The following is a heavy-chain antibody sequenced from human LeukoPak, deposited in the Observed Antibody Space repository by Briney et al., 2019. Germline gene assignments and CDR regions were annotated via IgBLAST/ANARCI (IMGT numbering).Heavy chain of an antibody. D-gene: IGHD3-22*01. J-gene: IGHJ5*02. CDR3: ARLVVLGRTSTRTFDP. CDR1: GYSISSGYY. CDR2: IYHSGST. V-gene: IGHV4-38-2*02. Sequence: SETLSLTCTVSGYSISSGYYWGWIRQPPGKGLEWIGSIYHSGSTYYNPSLKSRVTILVDTSKNQFSVKLTSVTAADTAVYYCARLVVLGRTSTRTFDPWGQGTLVTVSS.